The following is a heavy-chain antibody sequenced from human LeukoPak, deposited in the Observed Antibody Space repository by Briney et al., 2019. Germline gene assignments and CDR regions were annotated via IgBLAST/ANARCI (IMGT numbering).Heavy chain of an antibody. CDR1: GFTFSDYY. Sequence: PGGSLRLSCAASGFTFSDYYMSWIRQAPGRGLEWVSYISSSGSTIYYADSVRGRFTISRDNAKNSLYLQMNSLRADDTAVYYCARAGTYLDYYYMDVWGKGTTVTVSS. CDR2: ISSSGSTI. V-gene: IGHV3-11*04. CDR3: ARAGTYLDYYYMDV. D-gene: IGHD3-10*01. J-gene: IGHJ6*03.